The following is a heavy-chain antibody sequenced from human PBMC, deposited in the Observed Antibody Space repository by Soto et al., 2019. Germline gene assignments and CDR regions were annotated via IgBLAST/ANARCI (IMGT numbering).Heavy chain of an antibody. Sequence: SETLSLTCTVSGGSISSNYWTWIRQPPGKGLEWIGYIYYSGSTNYNPSLKSRVTISVDTSKKQFSLKLSSVTAADTAVYYCARDYGGNSDYWGKGTPVTSPQ. CDR3: ARDYGGNSDY. CDR1: GGSISSNY. D-gene: IGHD4-17*01. CDR2: IYYSGST. J-gene: IGHJ4*02. V-gene: IGHV4-59*01.